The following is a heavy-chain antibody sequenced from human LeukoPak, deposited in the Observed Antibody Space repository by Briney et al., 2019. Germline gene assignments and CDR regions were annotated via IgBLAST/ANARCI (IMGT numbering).Heavy chain of an antibody. Sequence: GGSLRLSCAASGFTLGDYYMAWIRQAPGKGLEWVSYISNNRGSAKTYADSVKGRFTNSRDDAKNSLYLQMNSLRADDTAVYYCARDPYGSGSYLGYWGQGTLVTVSS. J-gene: IGHJ4*02. CDR3: ARDPYGSGSYLGY. CDR2: ISNNRGSAK. D-gene: IGHD3-10*01. V-gene: IGHV3-11*01. CDR1: GFTLGDYY.